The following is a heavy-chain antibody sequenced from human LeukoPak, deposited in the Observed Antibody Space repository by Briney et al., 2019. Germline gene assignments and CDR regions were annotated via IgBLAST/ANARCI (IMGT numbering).Heavy chain of an antibody. D-gene: IGHD2-2*01. CDR3: ARDFTPPHCTSTSCPRGGWFDP. CDR2: INPFNANT. V-gene: IGHV1-18*01. J-gene: IGHJ5*02. CDR1: GYTFNSYG. Sequence: ASVKVSCKASGYTFNSYGITWVRRAPGQGLEWMGWINPFNANTAYAQNLQGRVTMTTDTSTHPAYMDLRSLGSDDTAVYYCARDFTPPHCTSTSCPRGGWFDPWGQGTLVTVSS.